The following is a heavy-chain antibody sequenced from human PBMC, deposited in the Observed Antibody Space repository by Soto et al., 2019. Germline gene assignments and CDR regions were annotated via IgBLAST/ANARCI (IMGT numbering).Heavy chain of an antibody. J-gene: IGHJ4*02. CDR1: GGSISSYY. D-gene: IGHD3-16*02. Sequence: PSETLSLTCTVSGGSISSYYWSWIRQPPGKGLEWIGYIYYSGSTNYNPSLKSRVTISVDTSKNQFSLKLSSVTAADTAVYYCARDYVWGSYRWFDYWGQGTLVTVSS. V-gene: IGHV4-59*01. CDR2: IYYSGST. CDR3: ARDYVWGSYRWFDY.